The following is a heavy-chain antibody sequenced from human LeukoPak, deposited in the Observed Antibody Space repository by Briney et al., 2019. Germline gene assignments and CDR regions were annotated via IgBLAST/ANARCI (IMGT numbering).Heavy chain of an antibody. CDR3: AKEDYGLFDY. J-gene: IGHJ4*02. CDR2: ISYDGTNQ. CDR1: GFTFSGYG. D-gene: IGHD4/OR15-4a*01. V-gene: IGHV3-30*18. Sequence: GGSLRLSCAASGFTFSGYGMHWVRQAPGQGLEWVAVISYDGTNQYYADSVKDRFTISRDNSKNTLYLQMNSLRAEDTAVYYCAKEDYGLFDYWGQGTLVTVSS.